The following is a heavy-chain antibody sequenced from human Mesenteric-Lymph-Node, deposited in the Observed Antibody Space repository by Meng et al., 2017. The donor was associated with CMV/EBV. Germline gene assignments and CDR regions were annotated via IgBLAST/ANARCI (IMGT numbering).Heavy chain of an antibody. CDR1: GFNFDDYT. Sequence: GESLKISCAASGFNFDDYTMHWIRQVPGKGLEWVSLIDLDGGGTYYAASVKGRFTISRDNSKNSLYLQMNNLRSEDTAFYYCAKDLGSSSHAFDYWGQGSLVTVSS. D-gene: IGHD6-6*01. V-gene: IGHV3-43*01. CDR3: AKDLGSSSHAFDY. J-gene: IGHJ4*02. CDR2: IDLDGGGT.